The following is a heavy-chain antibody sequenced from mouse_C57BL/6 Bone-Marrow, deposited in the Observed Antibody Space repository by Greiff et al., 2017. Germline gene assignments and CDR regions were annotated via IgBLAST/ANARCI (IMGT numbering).Heavy chain of an antibody. CDR3: ARDLPYYYAMDY. CDR1: GYTFTSYW. J-gene: IGHJ4*01. CDR2: IHPNSGST. D-gene: IGHD5-1*01. V-gene: IGHV1-64*01. Sequence: QVQLQQPGAELVKPGASVKLSCKASGYTFTSYWMHWVKQRPGQGLEWIGMIHPNSGSTNYNEKFKSKATLTVDKSSSTAYMQLSSLTSEDSAVYYCARDLPYYYAMDYWGQRTSVTVSS.